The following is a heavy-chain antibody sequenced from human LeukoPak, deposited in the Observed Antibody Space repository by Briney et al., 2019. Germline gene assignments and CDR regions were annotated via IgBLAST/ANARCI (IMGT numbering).Heavy chain of an antibody. V-gene: IGHV3-23*01. CDR2: ISSSGTST. D-gene: IGHD6-19*01. CDR3: AAQLSQWLVRDAWFDP. J-gene: IGHJ5*02. Sequence: PGGSLRLSWAAAEFTLTNYAMSWVRQAPGKGLEWDSGISSSGTSTDYTDSVKGRFTISRDISKNTLYLQINSLKAEDTAIYYCAAQLSQWLVRDAWFDPWGQGTLVTVYS. CDR1: EFTLTNYA.